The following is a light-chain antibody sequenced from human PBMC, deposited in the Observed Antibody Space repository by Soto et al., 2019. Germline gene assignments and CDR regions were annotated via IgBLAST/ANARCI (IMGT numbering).Light chain of an antibody. CDR1: SSDVGSHPL. CDR2: EDT. J-gene: IGLJ3*02. CDR3: CAFTSAGTWV. Sequence: QSVLTQPASVSGSPGQSITISCAGTSSDVGSHPLVSWYQQHPGKAPKLMISEDTKRPSGVSNRFSGSKSGNMASLTISGLQAEDEADYYCCAFTSAGTWVFGGGTKLT. V-gene: IGLV2-23*01.